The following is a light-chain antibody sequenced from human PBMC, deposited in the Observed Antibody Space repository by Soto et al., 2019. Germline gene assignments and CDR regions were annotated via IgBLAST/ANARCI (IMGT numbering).Light chain of an antibody. Sequence: QSVLTQPASVSGSPGQSITISCTGTSSDVGGYNYVSWYQQHPGKAPKLMIYDVSNRPSGVSNRFSGSKSANTASLAITGLRAEDEATYYCQSFDRSQTYDNRLSGVFGGGTKLTVL. CDR1: SSDVGGYNY. J-gene: IGLJ3*02. CDR3: QSFDRSQTYDNRLSGV. V-gene: IGLV2-14*01. CDR2: DVS.